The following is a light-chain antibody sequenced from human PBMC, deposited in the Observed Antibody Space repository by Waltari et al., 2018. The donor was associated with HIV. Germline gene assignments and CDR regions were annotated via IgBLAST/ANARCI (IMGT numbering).Light chain of an antibody. J-gene: IGLJ2*01. V-gene: IGLV1-44*01. Sequence: QSVVIQPPSVSGTPGQRVTISCAGSRSNIGVNAVNWYQQLPGSAPKLLIYLTNQSASGVPDRFSGSKSGTSASLAISGLQSEDEADYFCAAWDDSLAGYVVIGGGTKVTVL. CDR1: RSNIGVNA. CDR2: LTN. CDR3: AAWDDSLAGYVV.